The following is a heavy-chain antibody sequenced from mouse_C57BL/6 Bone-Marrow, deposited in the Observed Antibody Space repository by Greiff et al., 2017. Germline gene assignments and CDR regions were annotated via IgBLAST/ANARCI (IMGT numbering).Heavy chain of an antibody. Sequence: QVQLQQPGAELVKPGASVKMSCKASGYTFTSYWITWVKQRPGQGLEWIGDIYPGSGSTNYNEKFKSKATLTVDTSSSTAYMQLSSLTSEDSAVYDCARSTVVADYWYFDVWGTGTTVTVSS. D-gene: IGHD1-1*01. J-gene: IGHJ1*03. CDR2: IYPGSGST. V-gene: IGHV1-55*01. CDR1: GYTFTSYW. CDR3: ARSTVVADYWYFDV.